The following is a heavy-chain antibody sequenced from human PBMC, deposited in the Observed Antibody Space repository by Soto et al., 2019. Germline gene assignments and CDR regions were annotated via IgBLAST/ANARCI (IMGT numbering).Heavy chain of an antibody. V-gene: IGHV3-21*01. Sequence: PGGSLRLSCAASGFTFSSYSMNWVRQAPGKGLEWVSSISSSSSYIYYADSVKGRFTISRDNAKNSLYLQMNSLRAEDTAVYYCARDPGYCSSTSCYNWSDPWGQGTLVTVSS. CDR1: GFTFSSYS. D-gene: IGHD2-2*01. J-gene: IGHJ5*02. CDR2: ISSSSSYI. CDR3: ARDPGYCSSTSCYNWSDP.